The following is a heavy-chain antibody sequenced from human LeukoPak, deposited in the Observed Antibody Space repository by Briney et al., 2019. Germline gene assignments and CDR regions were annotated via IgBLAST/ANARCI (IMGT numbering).Heavy chain of an antibody. CDR1: GGSISSSLNY. V-gene: IGHV4-39*01. J-gene: IGHJ4*02. CDR2: IYYSGST. Sequence: SETLSLTCTVSGGSISSSLNYWGWIRQPPGKGLEWIGSIYYSGSTYYNPSLKSRVTISVDTSKNQFSLKLSSVTAADTAVYYCARTYSGSYSKYFDYWGQGTLVTVSS. D-gene: IGHD1-26*01. CDR3: ARTYSGSYSKYFDY.